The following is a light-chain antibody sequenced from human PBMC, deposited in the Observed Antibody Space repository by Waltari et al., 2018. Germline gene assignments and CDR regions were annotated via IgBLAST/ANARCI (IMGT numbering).Light chain of an antibody. CDR3: QQYNTYSGT. J-gene: IGKJ1*01. CDR2: KAS. V-gene: IGKV1-5*03. Sequence: DIQMTQSPSTLSASVGDRVTITCRASQTISNWLAWYQQKPGKDPKVLIYKASSLESGVPSRFSGSGSGTEFTLTISSLQPDDFATYYCQQYNTYSGTFGQGTKVEIK. CDR1: QTISNW.